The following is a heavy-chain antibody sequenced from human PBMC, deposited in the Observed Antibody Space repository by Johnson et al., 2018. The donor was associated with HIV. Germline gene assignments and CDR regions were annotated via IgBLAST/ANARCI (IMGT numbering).Heavy chain of an antibody. V-gene: IGHV3-30*04. Sequence: QVQLVESGGGVVQPGRSLRLSCAASGFTFSSYAMHWVRQAPGKGLEWVAVISYDGSNKYYADSVKGRFTISRDNSKNTLYLQMNSLRAEDTAVYYCAKEGLSGENYDFWSGQGDAFDIWGQGT. J-gene: IGHJ3*02. D-gene: IGHD3-3*01. CDR3: AKEGLSGENYDFWSGQGDAFDI. CDR2: ISYDGSNK. CDR1: GFTFSSYA.